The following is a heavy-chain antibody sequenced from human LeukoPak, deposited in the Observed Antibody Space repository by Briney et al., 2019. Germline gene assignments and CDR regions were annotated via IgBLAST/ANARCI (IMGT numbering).Heavy chain of an antibody. D-gene: IGHD6-19*01. CDR1: GGSISSYY. J-gene: IGHJ4*02. CDR2: IYTTGST. V-gene: IGHV4-4*07. CDR3: ARQIAVAGKAGFGY. Sequence: PSETLSLTCTVSGGSISSYYWTWIRQPAGKGLEWIGRIYTTGSTNYNPSLNSRVTMSVDTSKNQFSLKLNSVTAADTAVYYCARQIAVAGKAGFGYWGQGNLVTVSS.